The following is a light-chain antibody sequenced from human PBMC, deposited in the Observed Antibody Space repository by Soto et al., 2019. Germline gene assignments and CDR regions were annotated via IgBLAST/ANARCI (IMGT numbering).Light chain of an antibody. Sequence: QSALTQPASVSGSPGQSITISCSGTSNDVGSFNLVSWYQQHPGKVPKLMIYEATKRPSGGSNRFSGSKSGNTASMTISGLQAEDEADYYCCSYARSSTVVFGGGTKLTVL. CDR2: EAT. J-gene: IGLJ2*01. CDR3: CSYARSSTVV. V-gene: IGLV2-23*01. CDR1: SNDVGSFNL.